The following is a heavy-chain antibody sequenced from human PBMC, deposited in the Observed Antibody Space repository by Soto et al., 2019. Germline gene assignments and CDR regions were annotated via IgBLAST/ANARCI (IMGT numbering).Heavy chain of an antibody. V-gene: IGHV1-18*01. CDR2: ISAYDDHT. J-gene: IGHJ6*02. Sequence: QAQLVQSGPEVKKPGASVKVSCKASGYRFTSYGISWVRQAPGQGLEWLGWISAYDDHTKYAQTLQGRLSMSTDTSTNTAYMELRSLRSDDTAMYYCARGGYYDSSGSRNYHYSGMNVWGQGTTVTVSS. CDR1: GYRFTSYG. CDR3: ARGGYYDSSGSRNYHYSGMNV. D-gene: IGHD3-22*01.